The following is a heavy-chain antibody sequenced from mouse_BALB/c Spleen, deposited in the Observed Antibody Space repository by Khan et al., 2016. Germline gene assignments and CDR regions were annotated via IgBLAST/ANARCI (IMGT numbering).Heavy chain of an antibody. CDR2: ISYSGIT. V-gene: IGHV3-2*02. Sequence: EVKPEVSGPGLVKPSQSLSLTCTVTGYSITSDYAWNWIRQFPGNKLEWMGYISYSGITSYNPSLKSRISITRDTSKNQFFLQLISVTTEDTATYYCACGSYYAWFPYWGQGTLVTVSA. D-gene: IGHD2-12*01. CDR1: GYSITSDYA. J-gene: IGHJ3*01. CDR3: ACGSYYAWFPY.